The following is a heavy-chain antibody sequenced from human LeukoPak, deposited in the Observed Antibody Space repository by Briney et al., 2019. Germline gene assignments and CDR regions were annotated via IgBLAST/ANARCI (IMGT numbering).Heavy chain of an antibody. CDR1: GYAFTNYG. V-gene: IGHV1-18*01. J-gene: IGHJ4*02. CDR3: AGSKGGGYGDHYLSPN. CDR2: ISAYNGNT. D-gene: IGHD4-17*01. Sequence: ASVKVSCKDSGYAFTNYGISWVRQAPGQGLEWMGWISAYNGNTNYAQNLQGRVTVTTDTSTSTAYMELRSLRSDDTAVYYCAGSKGGGYGDHYLSPNWGQGTLVTVSS.